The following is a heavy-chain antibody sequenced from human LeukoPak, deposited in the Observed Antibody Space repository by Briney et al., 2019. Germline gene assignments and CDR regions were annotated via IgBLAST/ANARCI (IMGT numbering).Heavy chain of an antibody. CDR3: AKVRTGHYFDY. CDR2: KSGSSVST. V-gene: IGHV3-23*01. Sequence: GGSLRLSCAASGFTFSSYAMSWVRQAPWKELEWVSSKSGSSVSTYYADSVKGRFTISRDNSKNTLFLQMNSLRAEDTAVYYCAKVRTGHYFDYWGQGTLVTVSS. CDR1: GFTFSSYA. D-gene: IGHD1-1*01. J-gene: IGHJ4*02.